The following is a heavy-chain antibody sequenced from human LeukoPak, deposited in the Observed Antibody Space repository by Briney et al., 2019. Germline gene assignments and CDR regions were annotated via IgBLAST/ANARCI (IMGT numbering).Heavy chain of an antibody. D-gene: IGHD3-10*01. V-gene: IGHV4-4*07. CDR3: ARDGPTYYYGSGSPRWFDP. Sequence: PSETLSLTCTVSGGSISSYYWSWIRQPAGKGLEWIGRIYTSGCTNYNPSLKSRVTMSVDTSKNQFSLKLSSVTAADTAVYYCARDGPTYYYGSGSPRWFDPWGQGTVVTVSS. CDR1: GGSISSYY. J-gene: IGHJ5*02. CDR2: IYTSGCT.